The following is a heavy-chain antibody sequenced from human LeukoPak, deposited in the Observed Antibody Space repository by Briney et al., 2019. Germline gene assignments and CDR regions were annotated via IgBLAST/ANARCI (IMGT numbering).Heavy chain of an antibody. CDR1: GFTFSSYS. J-gene: IGHJ6*02. Sequence: GGSLRLSCAASGFTFSSYSMNWVRQAPGKGLEWVSSISSSSSYTYYADSVKGRFTISRDNAKNSLYLQMNSLRAEDTAVYYCARGSHYYGMDVWGQGTTVTVSS. V-gene: IGHV3-21*01. CDR3: ARGSHYYGMDV. CDR2: ISSSSSYT.